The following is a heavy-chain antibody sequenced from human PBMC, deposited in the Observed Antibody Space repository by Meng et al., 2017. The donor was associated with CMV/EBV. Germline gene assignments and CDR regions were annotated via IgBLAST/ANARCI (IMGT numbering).Heavy chain of an antibody. V-gene: IGHV3-21*01. D-gene: IGHD3/OR15-3a*01. J-gene: IGHJ4*02. CDR1: GFTFSSYS. CDR2: ISSSSYI. CDR3: ARVGGLEFDY. Sequence: GESLKISCAASGFTFSSYSMNWVRQAPGKGLEWVSSISSSSYIYYADPVKGRFTISRDNAKNSLYLQMNSLRAEDTAVYYCARVGGLEFDYWGQGTLVTVSS.